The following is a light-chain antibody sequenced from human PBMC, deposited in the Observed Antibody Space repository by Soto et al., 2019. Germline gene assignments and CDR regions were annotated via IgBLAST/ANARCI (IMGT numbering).Light chain of an antibody. J-gene: IGLJ2*01. Sequence: SYELTQPLSVSVALGQTARITCGGNNIGGKTVHWYQQRPGQAPVLVIYRDTNRPSGIPERFSGSNSGNTATLTISRAQAGDEADYYCQVWDSSTEVVFGGGTKLTVL. CDR3: QVWDSSTEVV. CDR2: RDT. CDR1: NIGGKT. V-gene: IGLV3-9*01.